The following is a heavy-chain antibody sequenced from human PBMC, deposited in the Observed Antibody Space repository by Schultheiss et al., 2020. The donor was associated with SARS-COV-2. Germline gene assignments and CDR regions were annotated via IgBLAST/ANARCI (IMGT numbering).Heavy chain of an antibody. Sequence: GESLKISCAASGFTFSSYGMHWVRQAPGKGLEWVAVIWYDGSNKYYADSVKGRFTISRDNSKNTLYLQMNSLRAEDTAVYYCARGFTVTNPSDYWGQGTLVTVSS. CDR3: ARGFTVTNPSDY. CDR1: GFTFSSYG. D-gene: IGHD4-17*01. V-gene: IGHV3-33*01. CDR2: IWYDGSNK. J-gene: IGHJ4*02.